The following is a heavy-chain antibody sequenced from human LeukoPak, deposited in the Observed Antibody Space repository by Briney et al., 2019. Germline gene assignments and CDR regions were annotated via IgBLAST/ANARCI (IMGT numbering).Heavy chain of an antibody. CDR3: ARLDTGGFYFQY. Sequence: GESLKISCKGSGYRFSAYWIAWVRQMPGKGPEWMGIIYPDDSDTRYSPSFQGQVTISADKSVSTAYLQWSSLKASDTAMFYCARLDTGGFYFQYWGQGTLVTVSS. J-gene: IGHJ4*02. D-gene: IGHD2-8*02. CDR2: IYPDDSDT. V-gene: IGHV5-51*01. CDR1: GYRFSAYW.